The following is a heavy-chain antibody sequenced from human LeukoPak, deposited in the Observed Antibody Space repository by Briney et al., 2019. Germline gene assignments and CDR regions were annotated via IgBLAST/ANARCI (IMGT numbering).Heavy chain of an antibody. J-gene: IGHJ4*02. D-gene: IGHD1-1*01. CDR3: ARDWDNWNDLNYFDY. V-gene: IGHV3-7*01. CDR2: IKQDGSEK. CDR1: GFTVSSGW. Sequence: GGSLRLSSAASGFTVSSGWMCWGRAAREGRVGWVANIKQDGSEKYYVDSVKGRFTISRDNAKNSMYLQMNSLRAEDTAVYYCARDWDNWNDLNYFDYWGQGTLVTVSS.